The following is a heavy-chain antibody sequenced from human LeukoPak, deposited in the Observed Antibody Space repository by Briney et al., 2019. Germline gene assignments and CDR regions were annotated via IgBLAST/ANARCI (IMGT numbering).Heavy chain of an antibody. CDR1: GYTFTSYG. J-gene: IGHJ4*02. CDR3: ARAPGYSSGWPGSYYFDY. CDR2: ISAYNGNT. D-gene: IGHD6-19*01. Sequence: ASVKVSCKASGYTFTSYGISWVRRAPGQGLEWMGWISAYNGNTNYAQKLQGRVTMTTDTSTSTAYMELRSLRSDDTAVYYCARAPGYSSGWPGSYYFDYWGQGTLVTVSS. V-gene: IGHV1-18*04.